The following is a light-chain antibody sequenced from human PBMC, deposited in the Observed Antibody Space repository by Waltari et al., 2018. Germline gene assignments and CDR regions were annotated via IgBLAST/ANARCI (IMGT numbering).Light chain of an antibody. V-gene: IGKV3-20*01. J-gene: IGKJ1*01. CDR2: GAS. CDR3: QNHERLPAM. CDR1: QSVCRY. Sequence: EIVLTQSPGTLSLSPGERATLSCRASQSVCRYLAWYQQKPGQAPRLLIYGASSRATGIPDRFSGSGSGTDFSLTISRLEPEDFAVYYCQNHERLPAMFGQGTKVEIK.